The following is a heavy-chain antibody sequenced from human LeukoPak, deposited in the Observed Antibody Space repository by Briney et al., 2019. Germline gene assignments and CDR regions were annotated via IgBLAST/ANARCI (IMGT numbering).Heavy chain of an antibody. Sequence: PSQTLSLTCTVSGGSISSGGYYWSWIRQHPGKGLEWIGYIYYSGSTNYNPSLKSRVTISVDTSKNQFSLKLSSVTAADTAVYYCARSYSSSHFFDYWGQGTLVTVSS. V-gene: IGHV4-31*03. CDR2: IYYSGST. CDR3: ARSYSSSHFFDY. J-gene: IGHJ4*02. CDR1: GGSISSGGYY. D-gene: IGHD6-13*01.